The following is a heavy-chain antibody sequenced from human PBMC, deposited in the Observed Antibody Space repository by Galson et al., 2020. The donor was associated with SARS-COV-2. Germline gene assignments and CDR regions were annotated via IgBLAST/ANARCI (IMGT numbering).Heavy chain of an antibody. V-gene: IGHV1-18*01. D-gene: IGHD1-26*01. CDR3: ARVVGATPSDY. J-gene: IGHJ4*02. CDR2: ISAYNGNT. CDR1: GYTFSTYG. Sequence: ASVKVSCKAPGYTFSTYGFIWVRQAPGQGLEWMGWISAYNGNTNYPQRLQGRVTMTTDTSTSTAYMELTSLRSDDTGVYYCARVVGATPSDYWGQGTLVTVSS.